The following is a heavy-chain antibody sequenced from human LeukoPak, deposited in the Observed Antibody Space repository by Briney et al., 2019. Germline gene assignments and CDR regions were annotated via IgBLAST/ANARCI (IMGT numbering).Heavy chain of an antibody. Sequence: GGSLRLSCAASGFTFSSYAMHWVRQAPGKGLEWVAVISYDGSNKYYADSVKGRFTISRDNSKNTLYLQMNSLRAEDTAVYYCARDPSLESGVFDYWGQGTLVTVSS. D-gene: IGHD3-10*01. CDR3: ARDPSLESGVFDY. J-gene: IGHJ4*02. CDR1: GFTFSSYA. CDR2: ISYDGSNK. V-gene: IGHV3-30-3*01.